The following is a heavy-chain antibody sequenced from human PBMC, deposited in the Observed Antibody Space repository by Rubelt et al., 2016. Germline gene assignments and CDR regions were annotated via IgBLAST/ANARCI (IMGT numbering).Heavy chain of an antibody. CDR2: ISSDGST. CDR1: GDSISGRSFY. D-gene: IGHD6-6*01. CDR3: AKVPYGSSNQGWDH. Sequence: LQLQESGPGLVKPSETLSLTCAVSGDSISGRSFYWGWISQPPGKGLEWVSVISSDGSTYYADSVKGRFTISRDNSKNTLYLQRDNLGAEETAGDYGAKVPYGSSNQGWDHWGQGTLVTVSS. V-gene: IGHV3-53*01. J-gene: IGHJ4*02.